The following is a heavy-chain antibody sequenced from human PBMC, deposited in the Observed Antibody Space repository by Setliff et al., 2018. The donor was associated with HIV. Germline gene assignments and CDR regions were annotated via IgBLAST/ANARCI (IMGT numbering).Heavy chain of an antibody. J-gene: IGHJ5*02. Sequence: PSETLSLTCTVSGGSMRKFYWSWIRQAPGGRPQWLGHIHYSGIVNYSPSLSSRLTISAQTSKNQFSLTLKSVTAADTALYYCARVAKDSSFFSASGPTYFDPWGHGILVPVSS. V-gene: IGHV4-59*01. D-gene: IGHD3-10*01. CDR2: IHYSGIV. CDR1: GGSMRKFY. CDR3: ARVAKDSSFFSASGPTYFDP.